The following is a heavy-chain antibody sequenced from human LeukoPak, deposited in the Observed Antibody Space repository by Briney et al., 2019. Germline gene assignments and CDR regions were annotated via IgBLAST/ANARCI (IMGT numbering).Heavy chain of an antibody. Sequence: SETLSLTCTVSGGSISSYYWSWIRQPPGKGLEWIGYIYYSGSTNYNPSLKSRLTISVDTSKNQFSLKLSSVTAADTAVYYCARHEGPGIAVAGTHRGAFDIWGQGTMVTVSS. CDR2: IYYSGST. CDR3: ARHEGPGIAVAGTHRGAFDI. D-gene: IGHD6-19*01. J-gene: IGHJ3*02. V-gene: IGHV4-59*08. CDR1: GGSISSYY.